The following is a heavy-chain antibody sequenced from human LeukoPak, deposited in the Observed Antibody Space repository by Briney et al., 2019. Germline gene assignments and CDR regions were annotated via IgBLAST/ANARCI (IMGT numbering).Heavy chain of an antibody. CDR1: GFSFSVYW. D-gene: IGHD5-18*01. CDR2: INQDGGET. Sequence: RGSLRLSCTASGFSFSVYWMTWVRQTPGNGLEWVANINQDGGETFCVDSVRGRFTISRDNAKNSLYLQMDSLRADDTAVYYCARFPRILDYWGQGTLVTVSS. CDR3: ARFPRILDY. V-gene: IGHV3-7*04. J-gene: IGHJ4*02.